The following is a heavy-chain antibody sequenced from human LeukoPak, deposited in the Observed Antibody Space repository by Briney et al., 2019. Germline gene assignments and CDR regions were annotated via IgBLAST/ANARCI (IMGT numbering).Heavy chain of an antibody. Sequence: AASVKVSCKASGYTFTSYAMHWVRQAPGQRLEWMGWINAGNGNTKYSQKFQGRVTITRDTSASTAYMELSSLRSEDTAVYYCARAKYQLLSFGAFDIWGQGTLGTVSS. CDR3: ARAKYQLLSFGAFDI. V-gene: IGHV1-3*01. CDR2: INAGNGNT. D-gene: IGHD2-2*01. CDR1: GYTFTSYA. J-gene: IGHJ3*02.